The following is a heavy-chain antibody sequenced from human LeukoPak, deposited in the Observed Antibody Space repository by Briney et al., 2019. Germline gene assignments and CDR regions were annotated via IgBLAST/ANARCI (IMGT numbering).Heavy chain of an antibody. J-gene: IGHJ5*02. CDR2: IYYSGST. CDR3: AREKDVWGSYRYRWFDP. CDR1: GGSISSYY. Sequence: SETLSLTCTVSGGSISSYYWSWIRQPPGKGLEWIGYIYYSGSTNYNPSLKSRVTISVDTSKNQFSLKLSSVTAADTAVYYCAREKDVWGSYRYRWFDPWGQGTLVTVSS. D-gene: IGHD3-16*02. V-gene: IGHV4-59*01.